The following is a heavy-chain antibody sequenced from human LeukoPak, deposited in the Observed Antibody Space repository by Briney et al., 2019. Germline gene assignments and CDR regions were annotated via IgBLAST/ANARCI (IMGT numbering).Heavy chain of an antibody. Sequence: GESLKISCKGSGYSFTSYWISWVRQMPGKGLEWMGRIDPSDSYTNYSPSFQGHVTISADKSISTAYLQWSSLKASDTAMYYCTTGYYEHYFDYWGQGTLATVSS. V-gene: IGHV5-10-1*01. J-gene: IGHJ4*02. CDR3: TTGYYEHYFDY. D-gene: IGHD3-9*01. CDR1: GYSFTSYW. CDR2: IDPSDSYT.